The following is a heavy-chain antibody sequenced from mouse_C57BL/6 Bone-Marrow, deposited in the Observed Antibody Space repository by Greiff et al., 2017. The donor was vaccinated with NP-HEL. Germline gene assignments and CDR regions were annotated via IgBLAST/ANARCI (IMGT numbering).Heavy chain of an antibody. CDR2: INPYNGGT. D-gene: IGHD2-4*01. CDR3: ASYDYDVGFDY. CDR1: GYTFTDYY. V-gene: IGHV1-19*01. Sequence: VQLKQSGPVLVKPGASVKMSCKASGYTFTDYYMNWVKQSHGKSLEWIGVINPYNGGTSYNQKFKGKATLTVDKSSSTAYMELNSLTSEDSAVYYCASYDYDVGFDYWGQGTTLTVSS. J-gene: IGHJ2*01.